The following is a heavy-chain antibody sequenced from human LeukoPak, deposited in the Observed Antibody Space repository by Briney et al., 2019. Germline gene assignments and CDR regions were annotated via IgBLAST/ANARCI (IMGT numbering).Heavy chain of an antibody. V-gene: IGHV1-46*01. CDR1: GYTFTSYY. CDR3: TRGLPLGYCNRTSCPSRWFDP. CDR2: IDPSGGST. J-gene: IGHJ5*02. Sequence: ASVKVSCKTSGYTFTSYYMHWVRQAPGQGLEWMGIIDPSGGSTSYEQKFQGRVTMTRDTSTSTLYMELHSLSPEDTATYYCTRGLPLGYCNRTSCPSRWFDPWGQGTLVTVSS. D-gene: IGHD2-2*01.